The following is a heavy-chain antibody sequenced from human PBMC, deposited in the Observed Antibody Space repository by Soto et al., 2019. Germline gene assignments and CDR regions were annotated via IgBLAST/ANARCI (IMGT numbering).Heavy chain of an antibody. CDR3: ARSLYDFWSGYSGPYGMDV. Sequence: ASVKVSCKASGYTFTSYGISWVREAPGQGLEWMGWISAYNGNTNYAQKLQGRVTMTTDTSTSTAYMELRSLRSDDTAVYCCARSLYDFWSGYSGPYGMDVWGQGTTVTVSS. CDR2: ISAYNGNT. CDR1: GYTFTSYG. V-gene: IGHV1-18*04. J-gene: IGHJ6*02. D-gene: IGHD3-3*01.